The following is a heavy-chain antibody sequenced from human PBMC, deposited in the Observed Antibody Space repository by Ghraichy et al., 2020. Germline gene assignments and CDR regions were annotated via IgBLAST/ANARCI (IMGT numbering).Heavy chain of an antibody. Sequence: GGSLRLSCAASGIIFSNYAMSWVRQAPGKGLEWVSSISGSGDTTYYADSVEGRFIISRDNSKNTLYLQIDGLRVEDTAIYYCAKDRSTFTYWGQGSLVTVSS. CDR2: ISGSGDTT. CDR3: AKDRSTFTY. CDR1: GIIFSNYA. J-gene: IGHJ4*02. V-gene: IGHV3-23*01.